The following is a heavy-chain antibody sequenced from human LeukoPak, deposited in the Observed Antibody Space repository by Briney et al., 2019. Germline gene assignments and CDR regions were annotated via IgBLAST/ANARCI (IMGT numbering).Heavy chain of an antibody. D-gene: IGHD3-16*01. Sequence: GGSLRLSCAASEFSFSSHSMNWVCQAPGKGLERVSTINSSGDYTCYADSVKGRFTISRDNAKNSLYLQMNSLRAEDTAVYYCARDGMITAYAFGIWGQGTMVTVSS. J-gene: IGHJ3*02. CDR2: INSSGDYT. V-gene: IGHV3-21*01. CDR1: EFSFSSHS. CDR3: ARDGMITAYAFGI.